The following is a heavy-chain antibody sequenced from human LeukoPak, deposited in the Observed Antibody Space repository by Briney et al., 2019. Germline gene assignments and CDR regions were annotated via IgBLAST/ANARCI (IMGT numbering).Heavy chain of an antibody. CDR2: IYSGGTT. Sequence: PGGSLRLSCAASGFTVSSNYMSWVRQAPGKGLEWVSVIYSGGTTSYADSVKGRFTISRDISKNTLFLQLNSLRVEDTAVYYCVGTVIGVFDSYWGQGTLVTVSS. CDR3: VGTVIGVFDSY. D-gene: IGHD3-22*01. J-gene: IGHJ4*02. V-gene: IGHV3-66*01. CDR1: GFTVSSNY.